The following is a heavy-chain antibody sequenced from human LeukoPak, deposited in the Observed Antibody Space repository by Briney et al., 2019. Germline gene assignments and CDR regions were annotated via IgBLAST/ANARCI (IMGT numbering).Heavy chain of an antibody. CDR3: VRDPSARFYFDY. CDR1: GFTFSPYP. D-gene: IGHD6-6*01. CDR2: IAYDGGNI. J-gene: IGHJ4*02. V-gene: IGHV3-30*03. Sequence: GGSLRLSCATSGFTFSPYPMHWVRQAPGKGLEWVAVIAYDGGNIFYAPSVRGRFTISRDNSRGTLSLQMTSLKVEDTALYYCVRDPSARFYFDYWGQGTLVTVSS.